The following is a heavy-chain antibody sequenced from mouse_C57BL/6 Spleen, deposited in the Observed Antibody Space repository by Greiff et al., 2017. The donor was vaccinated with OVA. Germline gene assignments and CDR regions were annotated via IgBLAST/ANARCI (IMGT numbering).Heavy chain of an antibody. CDR2: ISSGGSYT. D-gene: IGHD4-1*01. J-gene: IGHJ4*01. CDR3: ARLSGTRAMDY. CDR1: GFTFSSYG. Sequence: EVMLVESGGDLVKPGGSLKLSCAASGFTFSSYGMSWVRQTPDKRLEWVATISSGGSYTYYPDSVKGRFTISRDHAKNTLYLQMSSLKSEDTAMYYCARLSGTRAMDYWGQGTSVTVSS. V-gene: IGHV5-6*02.